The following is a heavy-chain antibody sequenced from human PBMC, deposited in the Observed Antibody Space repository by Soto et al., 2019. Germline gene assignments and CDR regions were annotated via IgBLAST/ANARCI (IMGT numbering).Heavy chain of an antibody. CDR2: ISAYNGNT. CDR3: AGGDCSITRCYNFGY. CDR1: GYTFTSYG. D-gene: IGHD2-2*02. Sequence: QVQLVQSGAEVKKPGASVKVSCKASGYTFTSYGISWVRQAPGQGLEWMGWISAYNGNTNYAPKLQGRVTMTTDTSTSTDYMELRSLRSDDMAVYYCAGGDCSITRCYNFGYWGQITMGTVSS. J-gene: IGHJ4*02. V-gene: IGHV1-18*03.